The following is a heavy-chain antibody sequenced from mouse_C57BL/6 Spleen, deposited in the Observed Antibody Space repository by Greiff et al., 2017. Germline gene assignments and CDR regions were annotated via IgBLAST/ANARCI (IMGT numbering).Heavy chain of an antibody. CDR1: GFTFSDYG. CDR2: ISSGSSTI. J-gene: IGHJ2*01. CDR3: ARGTTVVATD. Sequence: EVKLEESGGGLVKPGGSLKLSCAASGFTFSDYGMHWVRQAPEKGLEWVAYISSGSSTIYYADTVKGRFTISRDNAKNTLFLQMTSLRSEDTAMYYCARGTTVVATDWGQGTTLTVSS. D-gene: IGHD1-1*01. V-gene: IGHV5-17*01.